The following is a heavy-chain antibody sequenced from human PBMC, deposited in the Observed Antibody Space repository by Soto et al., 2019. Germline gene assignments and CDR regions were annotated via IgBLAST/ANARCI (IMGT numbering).Heavy chain of an antibody. J-gene: IGHJ3*02. Sequence: GGSLRLSCAASGFTFSSYAMSWVRQAPGKGLEWVSAISGSGGSTYYADSVKGRFTISRDNSKNTLYLQMNSLRAEDTAVYYCAKDLGGGSGSYPFDAFDIWGQGTMVTVSS. V-gene: IGHV3-23*01. CDR1: GFTFSSYA. D-gene: IGHD1-26*01. CDR2: ISGSGGST. CDR3: AKDLGGGSGSYPFDAFDI.